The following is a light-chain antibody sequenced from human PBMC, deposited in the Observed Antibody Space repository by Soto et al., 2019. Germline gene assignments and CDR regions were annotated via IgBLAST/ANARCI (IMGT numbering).Light chain of an antibody. CDR1: SSNIGAGFD. CDR2: GNS. Sequence: QSVLTQPPSVSGDPGQRVTISCTGNSSNIGAGFDVHWYQQLPGTAPKLLIYGNSNRPSGVPDRFSGSKSGTSASLAITGLQAEDEADYYSPPYDISPSNSRVFGPGTKVTV. CDR3: PPYDISPSNSRV. V-gene: IGLV1-40*01. J-gene: IGLJ1*01.